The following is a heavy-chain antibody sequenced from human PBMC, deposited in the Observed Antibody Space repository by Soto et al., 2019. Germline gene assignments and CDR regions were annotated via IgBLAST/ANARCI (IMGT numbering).Heavy chain of an antibody. J-gene: IGHJ6*02. Sequence: EVQLVESGGGLVQPGGSLRLSCAASGFTFSSYWMHWVRQAPGKGLVWVSRINSDGSTTIYADSVKGRFTISRDNAKNTLYLQMNSLRAEDTAVYYCARETGGWYGPTYYYYGMDVWGQGTTVTVSS. CDR1: GFTFSSYW. CDR2: INSDGSTT. CDR3: ARETGGWYGPTYYYYGMDV. V-gene: IGHV3-74*01. D-gene: IGHD6-19*01.